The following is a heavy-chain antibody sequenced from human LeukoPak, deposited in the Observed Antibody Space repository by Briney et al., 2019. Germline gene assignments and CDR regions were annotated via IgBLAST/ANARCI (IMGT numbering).Heavy chain of an antibody. D-gene: IGHD3-16*02. CDR2: IVSGGTST. Sequence: GGSLRLSRAASVFVFSNYAMSWVRQAPGQGLEWVSGIVSGGTSTYYADSVNGRFTISRDNSNNTLYLQMNSLRAEDTAVYYCAKIKRRVITFGGIIVDWGQGTLVTVSS. CDR1: VFVFSNYA. V-gene: IGHV3-23*01. CDR3: AKIKRRVITFGGIIVD. J-gene: IGHJ4*02.